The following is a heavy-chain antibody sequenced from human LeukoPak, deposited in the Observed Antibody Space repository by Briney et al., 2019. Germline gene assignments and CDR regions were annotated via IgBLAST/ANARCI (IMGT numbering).Heavy chain of an antibody. V-gene: IGHV3-7*01. CDR3: ARPPTYYYDSSGSTEDY. J-gene: IGHJ4*02. Sequence: PGGSLRLSCAAPGFTFSSYWMSWVRQAPGKGLEWVANTKQDGSEKYYVDSVKGRFTISRDNAKNSLYLQMNSLRAEDTAVYYCARPPTYYYDSSGSTEDYWGQGTLVTVSS. CDR2: TKQDGSEK. CDR1: GFTFSSYW. D-gene: IGHD3-22*01.